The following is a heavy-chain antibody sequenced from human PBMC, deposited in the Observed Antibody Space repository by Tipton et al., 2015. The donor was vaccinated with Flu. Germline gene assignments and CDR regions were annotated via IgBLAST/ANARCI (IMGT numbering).Heavy chain of an antibody. V-gene: IGHV3-23*01. CDR2: ISAGGDST. CDR3: AKHRYDSIGYPLYVYVMGV. CDR1: GFTFSSSA. D-gene: IGHD3-22*01. J-gene: IGHJ6*02. Sequence: AVSGFTFSSSAMSWVRQAPGKGLEWVSSISAGGDSTYYGDSVKGQFTITRDNSKKTLYLQMNSLRAEGTAVYYCAKHRYDSIGYPLYVYVMGVWGQETTV.